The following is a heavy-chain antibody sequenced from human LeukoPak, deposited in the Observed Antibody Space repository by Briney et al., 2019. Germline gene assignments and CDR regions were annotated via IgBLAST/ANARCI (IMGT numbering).Heavy chain of an antibody. CDR1: GGSISSSSYY. D-gene: IGHD3-10*01. CDR2: IYYSGST. CDR3: ARDSDSGIFRIASNWFDP. V-gene: IGHV4-39*07. J-gene: IGHJ5*02. Sequence: SETLSLTCTVSGGSISSSSYYWGWIRQPPGKGLEWIGSIYYSGSTYYNPSLKSRVTISVDTSKNQFSLKLSSVTPADTAVYYCARDSDSGIFRIASNWFDPWGQGTLVTVSS.